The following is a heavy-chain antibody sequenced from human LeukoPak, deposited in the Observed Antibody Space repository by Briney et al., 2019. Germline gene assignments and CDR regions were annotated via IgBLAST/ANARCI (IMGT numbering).Heavy chain of an antibody. V-gene: IGHV4-30-4*01. J-gene: IGHJ4*02. CDR3: ARGPQASRYYGSGIETLLDY. Sequence: SETLSLTRTVSGGSISSGDYYWSWIRQPPGKGLEWIGYIYYSGSTYYNPSLKSRVTISVDTSKNQFSLKLSSVAAADTAVYYCARGPQASRYYGSGIETLLDYWGQGTLVTVSS. D-gene: IGHD3-10*01. CDR1: GGSISSGDYY. CDR2: IYYSGST.